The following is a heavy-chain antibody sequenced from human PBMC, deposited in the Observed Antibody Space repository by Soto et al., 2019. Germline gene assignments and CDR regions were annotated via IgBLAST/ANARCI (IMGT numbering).Heavy chain of an antibody. Sequence: QVQLVESGGGVVQPGRSLRLSCAASGFTFSSYAMHWVRQAPGKGLEWVAVISYDGSNKYYADSVKGRFTISRDNSKNTLYLQMNSLRAEDTAVYYCARDYGYSSSDPYCYYGVDVWGQGTTVTVSS. CDR3: ARDYGYSSSDPYCYYGVDV. V-gene: IGHV3-30-3*01. D-gene: IGHD6-6*01. CDR1: GFTFSSYA. J-gene: IGHJ6*02. CDR2: ISYDGSNK.